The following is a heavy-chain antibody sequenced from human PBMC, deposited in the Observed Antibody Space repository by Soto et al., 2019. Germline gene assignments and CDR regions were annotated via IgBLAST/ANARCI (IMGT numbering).Heavy chain of an antibody. D-gene: IGHD1-26*01. J-gene: IGHJ6*02. CDR1: GGTFSSYA. V-gene: IGHV1-69*13. CDR2: IIPIFGTA. Sequence: GASVKVSCKASGGTFSSYAISWVRQAPGQGLEWMGGIIPIFGTANYAQKFQGRVTITADESTSTAYMELSSLRSEDTAVYYCARGGYVGEYYYYYGMDVWGQGTTVTVSS. CDR3: ARGGYVGEYYYYYGMDV.